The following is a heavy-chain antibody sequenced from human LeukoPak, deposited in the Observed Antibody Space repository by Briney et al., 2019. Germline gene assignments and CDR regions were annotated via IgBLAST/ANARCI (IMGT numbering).Heavy chain of an antibody. J-gene: IGHJ6*03. CDR3: ARDGVVVAATAYYYYYMDV. V-gene: IGHV3-21*01. Sequence: GGSLRLSCAASGFTFSSYSMNWVRQAPGKGQEWVSSISSSSSYIYYADSVKGRFTISRDNAKNSLYLQMNSLRAEDTAVYYCARDGVVVAATAYYYYYMDVWGKGTTVTVSS. D-gene: IGHD2-15*01. CDR2: ISSSSSYI. CDR1: GFTFSSYS.